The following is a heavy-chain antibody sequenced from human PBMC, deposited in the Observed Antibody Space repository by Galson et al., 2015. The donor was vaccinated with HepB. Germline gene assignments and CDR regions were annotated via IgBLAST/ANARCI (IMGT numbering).Heavy chain of an antibody. CDR1: GFAFDTHA. CDR2: ISGNGDST. V-gene: IGHV3-23*01. Sequence: SLRLSCAASGFAFDTHAMSWVRQAPGRGLEWISGISGNGDSTFYADSVKGRFTVSRDNSNNMLYLQMNSLTAEDSAVYFCATTRFGNGAYWTFEIWGQGTLVTVAS. CDR3: ATTRFGNGAYWTFEI. D-gene: IGHD4-17*01. J-gene: IGHJ3*02.